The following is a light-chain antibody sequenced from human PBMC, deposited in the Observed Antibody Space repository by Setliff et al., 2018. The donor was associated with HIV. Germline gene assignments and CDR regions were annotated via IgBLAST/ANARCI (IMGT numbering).Light chain of an antibody. Sequence: QSVLTQPASVSGSPGQSITISCTGISSDVGGYYSVSWYHQHTGKAPKLMIYDVINRPSGVSNRFSVSRSGNTASLTISGLQVEDEADYYCSSYTTSSTLYVFGPGTKVTVL. J-gene: IGLJ1*01. CDR3: SSYTTSSTLYV. CDR1: SSDVGGYYS. CDR2: DVI. V-gene: IGLV2-14*03.